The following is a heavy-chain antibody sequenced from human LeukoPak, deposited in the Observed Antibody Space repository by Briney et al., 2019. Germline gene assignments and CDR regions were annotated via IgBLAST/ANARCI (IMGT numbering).Heavy chain of an antibody. D-gene: IGHD4-17*01. Sequence: GGSLRLSCAASGFTFDDYAMHWVRQAPGKGLEWVSGISWNSGSIGYADSVKGRFTISRDNAKNSLYLQMNSLRAEDTALYYCAKDNSYGDYNYFDYWGQGTLVTVSS. CDR2: ISWNSGSI. CDR1: GFTFDDYA. CDR3: AKDNSYGDYNYFDY. V-gene: IGHV3-9*01. J-gene: IGHJ4*02.